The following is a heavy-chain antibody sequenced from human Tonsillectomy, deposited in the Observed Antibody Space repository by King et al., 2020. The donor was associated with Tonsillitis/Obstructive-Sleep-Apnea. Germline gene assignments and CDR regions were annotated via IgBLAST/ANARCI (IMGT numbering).Heavy chain of an antibody. Sequence: VQLVESGGGLVQPGRSLRLSCTASGFTFGDYAMSWVRQAPGKGLEWVGFIRSKAYGGTTEYAASVKGRFTISRDDSKSIAYLQMNSLKTEDTAVYYCTRDEDIVFVPAAFAYLVQGTLVTVSS. CDR1: GFTFGDYA. V-gene: IGHV3-49*04. CDR3: TRDEDIVFVPAAFAY. J-gene: IGHJ4*02. D-gene: IGHD2-2*01. CDR2: IRSKAYGGTT.